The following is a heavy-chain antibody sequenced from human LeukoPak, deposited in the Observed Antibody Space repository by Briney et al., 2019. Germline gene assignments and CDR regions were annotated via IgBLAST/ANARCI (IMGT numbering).Heavy chain of an antibody. CDR2: IKQDGSEK. CDR3: ARDAGVVVAAPYYYYMDV. Sequence: GGSLRLSCAASGFTFSSYWMSWVRQAPGKGLEWVANIKQDGSEKYYVDSVKGRFTISRDNAKNSLYLQMNSLRAEDTAVYYCARDAGVVVAAPYYYYMDVWGKGTTVTVSS. CDR1: GFTFSSYW. V-gene: IGHV3-7*01. D-gene: IGHD2-15*01. J-gene: IGHJ6*03.